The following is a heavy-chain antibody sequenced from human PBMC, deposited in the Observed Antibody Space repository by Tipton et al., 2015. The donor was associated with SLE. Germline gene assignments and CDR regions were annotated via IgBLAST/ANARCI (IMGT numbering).Heavy chain of an antibody. J-gene: IGHJ4*02. CDR1: GGSISSSSYY. V-gene: IGHV4-61*02. CDR2: IYTSGST. CDR3: ARHRVQGAPNY. D-gene: IGHD3-10*01. Sequence: TLSLTCTVSGGSISSSSYYWGWIRQPAGKGLEWIGRIYTSGSTNYNPSLKSRVTMSVDTSKNQFSLKLSSVTAADTAVYYCARHRVQGAPNYWGQGTLVTVSS.